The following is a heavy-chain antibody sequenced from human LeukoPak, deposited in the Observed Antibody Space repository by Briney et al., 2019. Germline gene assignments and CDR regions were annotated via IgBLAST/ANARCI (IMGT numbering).Heavy chain of an antibody. D-gene: IGHD3-16*01. Sequence: GASGKVSCKASGYTFTSYYMHWVRQAPGQGLEWMGIINPSAGSTSYAQKFQGRVNMTTDTSPSTVYMELSSMRSEDTAAYYCARDPHGSAEGGDHYYGMDVWGQGTTVTVSS. CDR3: ARDPHGSAEGGDHYYGMDV. V-gene: IGHV1-46*01. CDR2: INPSAGST. J-gene: IGHJ6*02. CDR1: GYTFTSYY.